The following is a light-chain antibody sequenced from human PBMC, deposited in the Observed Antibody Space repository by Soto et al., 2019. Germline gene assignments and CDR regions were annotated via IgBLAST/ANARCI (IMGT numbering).Light chain of an antibody. J-gene: IGKJ2*01. V-gene: IGKV1-5*01. CDR2: DVS. CDR3: QHTTDFT. CDR1: SSSKW. Sequence: DIKMTQSPSTLAASVGDTVTMTCRSSSKWLAWYQKKPGKAPKLLIYDVSNLERGVPPRFSGSTSGAESTLTITGLQPDDLGTYYCQHTTDFTFGQGTKVDI.